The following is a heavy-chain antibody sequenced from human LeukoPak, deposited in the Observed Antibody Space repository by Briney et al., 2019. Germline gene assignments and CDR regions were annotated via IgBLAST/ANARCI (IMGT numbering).Heavy chain of an antibody. Sequence: GGSLRLSCAASGFTFSDYAMSWVRGGPGKGLKWISTISASGASTDYADSVKGRFTISRDNSKNTLFLQMNSLRAEATAVHYCAKGDSSSTLYYFDYWGQGTLVTVSS. D-gene: IGHD6-6*01. CDR1: GFTFSDYA. V-gene: IGHV3-23*01. J-gene: IGHJ4*02. CDR2: ISASGAST. CDR3: AKGDSSSTLYYFDY.